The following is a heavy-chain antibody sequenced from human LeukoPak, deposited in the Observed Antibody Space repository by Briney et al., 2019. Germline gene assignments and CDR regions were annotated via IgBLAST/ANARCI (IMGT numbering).Heavy chain of an antibody. V-gene: IGHV1-2*02. CDR2: INPNSGGT. Sequence: ASVKVSCKASGYTFTGYYMHWVRQAPGQGLEWMGWINPNSGGTNYAQKSQGRVTMTRDTSISTAYMELSRLRSDDTAVYYCTRGGPAAMIDYYYYGMDVWGQGTTVTVSS. CDR1: GYTFTGYY. J-gene: IGHJ6*02. CDR3: TRGGPAAMIDYYYYGMDV. D-gene: IGHD2-2*01.